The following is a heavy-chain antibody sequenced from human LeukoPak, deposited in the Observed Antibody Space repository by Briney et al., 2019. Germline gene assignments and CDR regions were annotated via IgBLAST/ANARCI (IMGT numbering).Heavy chain of an antibody. CDR3: AREDSSGYTAGGYFDY. CDR1: GFTFSSNY. D-gene: IGHD3-22*01. J-gene: IGHJ4*02. Sequence: GGSLRLSCAASGFTFSSNYMSWVRQAPGKGLEWVSVIYSGGSTYYADSVKGRFTISRDNSKNTLYLQMNSLRAEDTAVYYCAREDSSGYTAGGYFDYWGQGTLVTVSS. CDR2: IYSGGST. V-gene: IGHV3-66*01.